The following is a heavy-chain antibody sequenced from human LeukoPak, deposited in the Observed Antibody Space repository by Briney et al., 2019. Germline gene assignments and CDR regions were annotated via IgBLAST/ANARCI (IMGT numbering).Heavy chain of an antibody. D-gene: IGHD2-15*01. J-gene: IGHJ4*02. Sequence: GGSLRLSCAASGFTFSSYAMHWVRQAPGKGLEWVAVIWYDGSNKYYGDSVKGRLTISRDNSKNTLYLQMNGLRAEDTAVYYCARDRVVVAATEGYYFDYWGQGSLVTVSS. CDR3: ARDRVVVAATEGYYFDY. V-gene: IGHV3-33*01. CDR1: GFTFSSYA. CDR2: IWYDGSNK.